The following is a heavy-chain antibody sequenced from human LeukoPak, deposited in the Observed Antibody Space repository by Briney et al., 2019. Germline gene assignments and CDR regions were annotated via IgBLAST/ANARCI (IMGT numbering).Heavy chain of an antibody. V-gene: IGHV4-38-2*02. D-gene: IGHD3-10*01. Sequence: SVTLSLTCTVSGYSISSGYYWGWIRQPPGKGLEWIGSIYHSGSTYYNPSLKSRVTISVDTSKNQFSLKLSSVTAADTAVYYCARVTSGSGSYLAGWFDPWGQGTLVTVSS. CDR3: ARVTSGSGSYLAGWFDP. J-gene: IGHJ5*02. CDR2: IYHSGST. CDR1: GYSISSGYY.